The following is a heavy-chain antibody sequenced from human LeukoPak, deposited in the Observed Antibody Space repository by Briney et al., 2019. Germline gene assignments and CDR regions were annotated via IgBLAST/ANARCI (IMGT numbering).Heavy chain of an antibody. Sequence: SETLSLTCTVSGYSISSGYYWGWIRPPPGKGLEWIGSIYHSGSTYYNPSLKSRVTISVDTSKNQFSLKLSSVTAADTAVYYCARLRVVVGATNFDYWGQGTLVTVSS. CDR2: IYHSGST. CDR3: ARLRVVVGATNFDY. J-gene: IGHJ4*02. D-gene: IGHD1-26*01. CDR1: GYSISSGYY. V-gene: IGHV4-38-2*02.